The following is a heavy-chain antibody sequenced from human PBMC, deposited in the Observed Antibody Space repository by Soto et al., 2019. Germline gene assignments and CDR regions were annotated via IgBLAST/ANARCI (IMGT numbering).Heavy chain of an antibody. CDR2: IYYSGST. V-gene: IGHV4-31*03. CDR3: ASSPKSVVVPAAKAFDY. Sequence: PSETLSLTCTVSGGSISSGGYYWSWIRQHPGKGLEWIGYIYYSGSTYYNPSLKSRVTISVDTSKNQFSLKLSSVTAADTAVYYCASSPKSVVVPAAKAFDYWGQGTLVTVSS. CDR1: GGSISSGGYY. D-gene: IGHD2-2*01. J-gene: IGHJ4*02.